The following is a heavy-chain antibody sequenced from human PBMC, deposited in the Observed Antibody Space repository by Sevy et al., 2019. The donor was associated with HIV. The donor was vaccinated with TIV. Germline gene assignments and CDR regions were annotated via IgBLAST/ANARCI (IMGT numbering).Heavy chain of an antibody. J-gene: IGHJ6*02. V-gene: IGHV3-30*18. CDR3: AKDRFLGLANYYYYYGMDV. CDR2: ISYDGSNK. D-gene: IGHD6-19*01. CDR1: GFTFSSYG. Sequence: GGSLRLSCAASGFTFSSYGMHWVRQAPGKGLEWVAVISYDGSNKYYADSVKGRFTISRDNSKNTRYLQMNSLRAEDTAVYYCAKDRFLGLANYYYYYGMDVWGQGTTVTVSS.